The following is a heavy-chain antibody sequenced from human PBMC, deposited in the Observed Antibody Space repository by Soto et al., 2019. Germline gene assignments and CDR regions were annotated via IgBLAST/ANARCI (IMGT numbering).Heavy chain of an antibody. V-gene: IGHV3-30-3*01. CDR1: GFTFSSYA. Sequence: QVQLVESGGGVVQPGRSLRLSCAASGFTFSSYAMHWVRQAPGKGLEWVAVISYDGSNKYYADSVKGRFTISRDNSKNTLYLQMNSLRAEDTAVYYCARDLSIAARYFDYWGQGTLVTVSS. CDR3: ARDLSIAARYFDY. CDR2: ISYDGSNK. D-gene: IGHD6-6*01. J-gene: IGHJ4*02.